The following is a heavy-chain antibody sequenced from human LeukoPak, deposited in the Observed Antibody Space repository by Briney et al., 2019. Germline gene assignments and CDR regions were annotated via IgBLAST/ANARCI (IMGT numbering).Heavy chain of an antibody. CDR3: AKDSRISSGWYYFDY. CDR2: ISSTSSYI. CDR1: GFTFSIYS. J-gene: IGHJ4*02. D-gene: IGHD6-19*01. Sequence: GGSLRLSCAASGFTFSIYSMNWVRQAPGKGLEWVSSISSTSSYIYYADSVKGRFTISRDNAKNSLYLQMNSLRAEDTALYYCAKDSRISSGWYYFDYWGQGTLVTVSS. V-gene: IGHV3-21*04.